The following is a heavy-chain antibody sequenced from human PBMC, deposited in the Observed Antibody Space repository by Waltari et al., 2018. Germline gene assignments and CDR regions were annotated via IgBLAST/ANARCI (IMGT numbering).Heavy chain of an antibody. D-gene: IGHD3-10*01. J-gene: IGHJ4*02. V-gene: IGHV4-61*09. CDR3: ARVPSGDLVDS. Sequence: QVQLPESGPGLVKPSETLSLACSVSGCSLSSGSYYWSWVRQPAGKGLEWIGYIYTSGNTNYNPSLMGRVTISVDTSKNQFSLKLSSVTAADTAVYYCARVPSGDLVDSWGQGTLVIVSS. CDR2: IYTSGNT. CDR1: GCSLSSGSYY.